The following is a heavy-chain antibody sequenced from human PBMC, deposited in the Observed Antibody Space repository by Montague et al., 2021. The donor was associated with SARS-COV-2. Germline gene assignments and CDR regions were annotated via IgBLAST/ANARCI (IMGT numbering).Heavy chain of an antibody. CDR2: IYYTGNT. Sequence: SETLSLTCPVSGASITNNIDYWAWIRQPPGKGLEWIGSIYYTGNTYYNPSLKSRVTISVVTSKNHFTLKLSSVTAAETAVYYCARLKRYFDSSGSPSAFDFWGQGTKVTVSS. D-gene: IGHD3-22*01. CDR1: GASITNNIDY. J-gene: IGHJ3*01. V-gene: IGHV4-39*02. CDR3: ARLKRYFDSSGSPSAFDF.